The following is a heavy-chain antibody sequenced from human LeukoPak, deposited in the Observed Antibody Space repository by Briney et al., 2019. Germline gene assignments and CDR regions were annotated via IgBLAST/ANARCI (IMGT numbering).Heavy chain of an antibody. CDR1: GYTFTSYG. CDR2: IIPIFGTA. Sequence: GASVKVSCKASGYTFTSYGISWVRQAPGQGLEWMGGIIPIFGTANYAQKFQGRVTITTDESTSTAYMELSSLRSEDTAVYYCARGGSSTSWRSNWFDPWGQGTLVTVSS. J-gene: IGHJ5*02. D-gene: IGHD2-2*01. V-gene: IGHV1-69*05. CDR3: ARGGSSTSWRSNWFDP.